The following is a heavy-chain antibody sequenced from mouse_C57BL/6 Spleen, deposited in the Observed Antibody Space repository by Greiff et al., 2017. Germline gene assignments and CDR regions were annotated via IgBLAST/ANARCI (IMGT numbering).Heavy chain of an antibody. Sequence: VQLQQPGAELVRPGSSVKLSCTASGYTFTSYWMEWVKQRPGQSLEWIGNIYPSDSETHYNQKFKDKATLTVDKSSSTAYMQLSSLTSEDSAVYYCARRGDGGFAYWGQGTLVTVSA. CDR3: ARRGDGGFAY. D-gene: IGHD2-3*01. J-gene: IGHJ3*01. V-gene: IGHV1-61*01. CDR2: IYPSDSET. CDR1: GYTFTSYW.